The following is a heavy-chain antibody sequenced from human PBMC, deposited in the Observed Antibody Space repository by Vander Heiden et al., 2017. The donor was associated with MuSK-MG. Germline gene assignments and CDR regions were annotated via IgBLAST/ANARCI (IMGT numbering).Heavy chain of an antibody. D-gene: IGHD6-13*01. CDR3: ARDRHRQHWVAPDDY. CDR1: GYTFANHG. CDR2: ISAYNGDT. J-gene: IGHJ4*02. Sequence: QVQLVQSEAEVKKPGASVKVSCKASGYTFANHGISWVRQAPGQGLEWLGWISAYNGDTNYAQMFQGRLTMTTDRSTSTAYMELRSLGSDDTAVYYCARDRHRQHWVAPDDYWGQGTLVTVSS. V-gene: IGHV1-18*01.